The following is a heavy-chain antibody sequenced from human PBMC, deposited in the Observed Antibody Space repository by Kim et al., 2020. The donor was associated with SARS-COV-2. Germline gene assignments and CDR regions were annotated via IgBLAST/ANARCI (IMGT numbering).Heavy chain of an antibody. Sequence: SETLSLTCTVSGVSISSDSYYWGWIRQPPGKGLEWIGSFYYSGPTYYNPSLKSRVTIVADTSKNQLSLNLTSVTAADTAMYYCVRGLGATGTRFYYYYGMDVWGQGTTVTVSS. CDR3: VRGLGATGTRFYYYYGMDV. CDR1: GVSISSDSYY. CDR2: FYYSGPT. V-gene: IGHV4-39*01. J-gene: IGHJ6*02. D-gene: IGHD6-13*01.